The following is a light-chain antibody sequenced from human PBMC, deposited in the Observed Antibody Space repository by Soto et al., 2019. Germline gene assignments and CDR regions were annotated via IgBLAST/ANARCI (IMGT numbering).Light chain of an antibody. CDR2: DAS. CDR3: QQYDHLPRT. Sequence: DIQMIQSPSSLSASVGDRVTITCQASQEISNYLNWYQQKPGKAPKLLIYDASNLEKGVPSRFSGRGSGAYFTFTISNLQPEDFATYYCQQYDHLPRTFGRGTKVVIK. CDR1: QEISNY. J-gene: IGKJ1*01. V-gene: IGKV1-33*01.